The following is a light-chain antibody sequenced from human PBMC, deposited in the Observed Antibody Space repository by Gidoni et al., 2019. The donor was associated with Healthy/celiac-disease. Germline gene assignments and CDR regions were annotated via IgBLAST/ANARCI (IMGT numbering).Light chain of an antibody. CDR3: QQYNSYPGT. Sequence: DIQMTQSPSTLSASVGDRVTNTCRASQRISSWLAWYQQKPGKAPKLLIYDASSLESGVPSRFSGSGSGTEFTLTISSLQPDDFATYYCQQYNSYPGTFGQGTKLEIK. CDR2: DAS. V-gene: IGKV1-5*01. J-gene: IGKJ2*01. CDR1: QRISSW.